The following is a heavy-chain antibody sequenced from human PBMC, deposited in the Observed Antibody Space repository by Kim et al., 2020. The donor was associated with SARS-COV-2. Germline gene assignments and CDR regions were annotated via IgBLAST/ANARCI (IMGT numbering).Heavy chain of an antibody. J-gene: IGHJ4*02. V-gene: IGHV3-73*01. D-gene: IGHD1-7*01. Sequence: GGSLRLSCAASGFTFSDSPMHWVRKASGKGLEWVGRVRTKANSYATGYTASVKGRFTIFRDDSENTAYLQMNSLKIEDTGVYYCSRQLIGTGTTDNWGQGTLVTVSS. CDR2: VRTKANSYAT. CDR3: SRQLIGTGTTDN. CDR1: GFTFSDSP.